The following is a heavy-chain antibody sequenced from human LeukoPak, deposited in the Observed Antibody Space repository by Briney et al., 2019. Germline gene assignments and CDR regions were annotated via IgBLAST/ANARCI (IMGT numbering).Heavy chain of an antibody. CDR2: ISYDGSNK. V-gene: IGHV3-30*18. D-gene: IGHD2-15*01. CDR3: AKDIGGYCSGGSCWTFDY. J-gene: IGHJ4*02. Sequence: PGGSLRLSCAASGFTFSSNVIHWVRQAPGKGLEWVAAISYDGSNKYYADSVKGRFTISRDNSKNTLYLQMNSLRAEDTAVYYCAKDIGGYCSGGSCWTFDYWGQGTLVTVSS. CDR1: GFTFSSNV.